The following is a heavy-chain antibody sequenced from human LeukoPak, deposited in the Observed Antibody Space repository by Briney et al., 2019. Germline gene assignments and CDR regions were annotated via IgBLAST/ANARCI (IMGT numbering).Heavy chain of an antibody. CDR3: ARDVIKDYDFWSGYTHWYFDL. Sequence: GGSLRLSCAASGFTFSSYWMSWVRQAPGKGLEWVANIKQDGSEKYYVDSVKGRFTISRDNAKNSLYLQMNSLRAEDTAVYYCARDVIKDYDFWSGYTHWYFDLWGRGTLVTVSS. CDR1: GFTFSSYW. CDR2: IKQDGSEK. D-gene: IGHD3-3*01. V-gene: IGHV3-7*01. J-gene: IGHJ2*01.